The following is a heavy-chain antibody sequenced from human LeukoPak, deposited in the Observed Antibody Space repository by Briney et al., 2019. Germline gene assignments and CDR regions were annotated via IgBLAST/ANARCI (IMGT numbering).Heavy chain of an antibody. CDR1: GGTFSSYA. CDR3: ARDLASIRYYIGQDI. Sequence: SVKVSCKASGGTFSSYAISWVRQAPGQGLEWMGRIIPILGIANYAQKFQGRVTITADKSTSTAYMELSSLRSEDTAVYYCARDLASIRYYIGQDIWGQGTMVTVSS. V-gene: IGHV1-69*04. CDR2: IIPILGIA. D-gene: IGHD3-10*01. J-gene: IGHJ3*02.